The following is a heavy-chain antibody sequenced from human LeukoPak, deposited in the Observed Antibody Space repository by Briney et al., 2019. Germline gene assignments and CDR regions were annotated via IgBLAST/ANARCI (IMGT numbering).Heavy chain of an antibody. CDR2: IIPILGIA. V-gene: IGHV1-69*04. J-gene: IGHJ6*02. Sequence: SVKVSCKASGGTFSSYAISWVRQAPGQGLEWMGRIIPILGIANYAQKFQGRVTITADKSTSTAYMELSSLRSEDTAVYYCARVAGSYGYYYGMDVWGQGTTVTVSS. CDR3: ARVAGSYGYYYGMDV. CDR1: GGTFSSYA. D-gene: IGHD5-18*01.